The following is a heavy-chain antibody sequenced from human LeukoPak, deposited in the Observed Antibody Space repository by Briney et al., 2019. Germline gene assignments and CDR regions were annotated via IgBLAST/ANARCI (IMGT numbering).Heavy chain of an antibody. D-gene: IGHD1-26*01. CDR3: AKGKGTGSYYYFDY. Sequence: GGSLRLSCAASGFTFSNYAMSWVRQAPGEGLEWVSAISNSGGTIHYADSVKGRFNISRDNSKNTLYLQMNSLTAEDTAVYHCAKGKGTGSYYYFDYWGQGTLVIVSS. CDR1: GFTFSNYA. J-gene: IGHJ4*02. V-gene: IGHV3-23*01. CDR2: ISNSGGTI.